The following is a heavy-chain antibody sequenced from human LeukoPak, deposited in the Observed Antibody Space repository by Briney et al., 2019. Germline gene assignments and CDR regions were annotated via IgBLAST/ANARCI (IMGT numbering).Heavy chain of an antibody. V-gene: IGHV3-66*01. Sequence: GGSLRLSCAASGFTVSSNYMSWVRQAPGKGLEWVSVIYTGINTYYADSVKGRFTISRDNSKNTLYLQMNSLRAEDTAVYYCARRWPINPSAIDYWGQGTLVTVSS. CDR3: ARRWPINPSAIDY. D-gene: IGHD2-15*01. CDR1: GFTVSSNY. CDR2: IYTGINT. J-gene: IGHJ4*02.